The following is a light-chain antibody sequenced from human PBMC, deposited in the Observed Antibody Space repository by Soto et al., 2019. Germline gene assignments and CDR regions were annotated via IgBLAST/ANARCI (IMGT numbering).Light chain of an antibody. V-gene: IGKV3-15*01. Sequence: EIVMTQSPATLSVSPGERATLSCRASQSVSSNLAWYQQKPGQAPMLLIYGASTRATGIPARFSGSGSGTEFTLTISSLQSEDYAVYYCHQYNNWPPWTFGQGTKVDIK. CDR2: GAS. J-gene: IGKJ1*01. CDR3: HQYNNWPPWT. CDR1: QSVSSN.